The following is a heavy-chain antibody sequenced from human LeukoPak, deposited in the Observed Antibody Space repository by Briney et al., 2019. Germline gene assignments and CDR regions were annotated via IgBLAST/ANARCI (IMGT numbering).Heavy chain of an antibody. V-gene: IGHV1-46*01. CDR3: ARAGGSFDAFDI. Sequence: ASVKVSCKASRYTFTSYYMHWVRQAPGQGLEWMGIINPSGGSTSYAQKFQSRVTMTRDTSTSTVYMELSSLRSEDTAVYYCARAGGSFDAFDIWGQGTMVTVSS. CDR1: RYTFTSYY. J-gene: IGHJ3*02. D-gene: IGHD2-15*01. CDR2: INPSGGST.